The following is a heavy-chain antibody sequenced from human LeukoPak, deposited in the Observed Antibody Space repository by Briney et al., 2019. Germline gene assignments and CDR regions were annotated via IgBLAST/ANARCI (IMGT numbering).Heavy chain of an antibody. J-gene: IGHJ4*02. D-gene: IGHD6-19*01. V-gene: IGHV3-7*01. CDR1: GFTFSTYW. Sequence: PGGSLRLSCAASGFTFSTYWMAWVRQAPGKGLEWVANIKEDESAKHQADSVKGRFTIFRDNAQNSVYLQMSSLRGEDTAVYYCARDVGWSLYCWGPGTLVTVSS. CDR3: ARDVGWSLYC. CDR2: IKEDESAK.